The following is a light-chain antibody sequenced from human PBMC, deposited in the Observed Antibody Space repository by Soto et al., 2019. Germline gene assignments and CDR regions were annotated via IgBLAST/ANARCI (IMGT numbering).Light chain of an antibody. CDR3: GQFVSSPPRT. J-gene: IGKJ1*01. V-gene: IGKV3-20*01. CDR2: GVS. CDR1: QSVGSTF. Sequence: EIVFTQSPATLYSSPGERATLSCRASQSVGSTFLAWYQQKPGQAPRLLIYGVSTRATGIPVSFSGSWSGTDLTLSISRLEPEDFAVYYCGQFVSSPPRTFGQGTKVDI.